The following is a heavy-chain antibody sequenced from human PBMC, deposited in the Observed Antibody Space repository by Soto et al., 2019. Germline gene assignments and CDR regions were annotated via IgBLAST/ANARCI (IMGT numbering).Heavy chain of an antibody. CDR3: ASMHDSPYYFDY. Sequence: SETLSLTCTVFGGSTSSSSYYWGWIRQPPGKGLEWIGSIYYSGSTYYNPSLKSRVTISVDTSKNQFALKLSSVTAADTAVYYCASMHDSPYYFDYWGQGTLVTVSS. CDR1: GGSTSSSSYY. D-gene: IGHD3-3*01. V-gene: IGHV4-39*01. J-gene: IGHJ4*02. CDR2: IYYSGST.